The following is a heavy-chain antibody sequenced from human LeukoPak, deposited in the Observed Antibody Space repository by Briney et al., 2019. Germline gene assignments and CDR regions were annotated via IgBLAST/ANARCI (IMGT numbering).Heavy chain of an antibody. CDR3: ARLPSLEWPPPLPNYYFDY. CDR2: ISGSGGST. J-gene: IGHJ4*02. CDR1: GFTFSSYA. D-gene: IGHD3-3*01. V-gene: IGHV3-20*01. Sequence: RSGGSLRLSCAASGFTFSSYAMSWVRQAPGKGLEWVSAISGSGGSTGYADSVKGRFTISRDNAKNSLYLQMNSLRAEDTALYHCARLPSLEWPPPLPNYYFDYWGQGTLVTVSS.